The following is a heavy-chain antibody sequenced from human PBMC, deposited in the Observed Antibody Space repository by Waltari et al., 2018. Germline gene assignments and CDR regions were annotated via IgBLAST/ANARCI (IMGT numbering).Heavy chain of an antibody. V-gene: IGHV3-53*01. Sequence: EVQLVESGGGLIQPGGSLRLSCAASGFTVSSNYMSWVRQAPGKGLEWVSVIYSGGSTYYADSVKGRFTISRDNSKNTLYLQMNSLRAEDTAVYYCAKGALRLASYYYGMDVWGQGTTVTVSS. CDR3: AKGALRLASYYYGMDV. D-gene: IGHD4-17*01. CDR1: GFTVSSNY. J-gene: IGHJ6*02. CDR2: IYSGGST.